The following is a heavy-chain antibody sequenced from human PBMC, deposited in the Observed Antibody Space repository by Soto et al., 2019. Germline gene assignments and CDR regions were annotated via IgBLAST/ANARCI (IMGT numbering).Heavy chain of an antibody. CDR2: ITASEGTT. CDR3: AKCMQAYWNYDAHHI. V-gene: IGHV3-23*01. Sequence: GSLRLSCAASGFTFSTFSMTWVRQAPGKGLEWVAHITASEGTTYYADSVKGRFTISRDTSSNTLYLQMNSLRAEDTALYYCAKCMQAYWNYDAHHIWGQGTMVT. D-gene: IGHD1-7*01. CDR1: GFTFSTFS. J-gene: IGHJ3*02.